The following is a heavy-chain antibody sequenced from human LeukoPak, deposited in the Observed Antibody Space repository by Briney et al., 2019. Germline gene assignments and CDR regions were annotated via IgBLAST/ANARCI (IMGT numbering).Heavy chain of an antibody. CDR3: ARARGFWSGYYHYYYYYMDV. D-gene: IGHD3-3*01. CDR2: ISSSSSYI. Sequence: GGSLRLSCAASGFTFSSYSMNWVRQAPGKGLEWVSSISSSSSYIYYADSVKGRFTISRDNAKNSLYLQMNSLRAEDTAVYYCARARGFWSGYYHYYYYYMDVWGKGTTVTVSS. V-gene: IGHV3-21*01. J-gene: IGHJ6*03. CDR1: GFTFSSYS.